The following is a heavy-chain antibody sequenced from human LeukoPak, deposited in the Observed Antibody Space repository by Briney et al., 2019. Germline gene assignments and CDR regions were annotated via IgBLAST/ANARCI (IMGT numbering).Heavy chain of an antibody. J-gene: IGHJ4*02. CDR1: GFILSSYA. D-gene: IGHD3-9*01. V-gene: IGHV3-30*01. Sequence: GGSLRLSCAAPGFILSSYAMHWVRQAPGKGLQWVAVISSDGSNKYYADSVKGRFTISRDNSKNTLYLQMNSLRAEDTSVYYCARDPYFDWLLDYWGQGILVTVSS. CDR3: ARDPYFDWLLDY. CDR2: ISSDGSNK.